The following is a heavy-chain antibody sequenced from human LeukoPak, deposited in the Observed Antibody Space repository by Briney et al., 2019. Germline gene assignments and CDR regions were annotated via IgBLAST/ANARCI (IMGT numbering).Heavy chain of an antibody. V-gene: IGHV1-2*02. Sequence: SVKVSCKASGYTFSGYYMQWVRQAPGQGPEWMGWINAKNGGTNYAQKFQRRVTLTRDTSISTAYMELIGLRSDDTAVYYCARTYEKMATMGAFHYWGQGTLVTVSS. CDR1: GYTFSGYY. CDR3: ARTYEKMATMGAFHY. CDR2: INAKNGGT. D-gene: IGHD5-24*01. J-gene: IGHJ4*02.